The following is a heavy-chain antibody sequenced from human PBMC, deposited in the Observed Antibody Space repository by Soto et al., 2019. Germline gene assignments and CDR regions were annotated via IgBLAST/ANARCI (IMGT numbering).Heavy chain of an antibody. CDR1: GGTFSSYA. J-gene: IGHJ3*02. CDR2: TIPIFGTA. Sequence: QVQLVQSGAEVKKPGSSVKVSCKASGGTFSSYAISWVRQAPGQGLEWMGGTIPIFGTANYAQKFQGRVTITADKSTSTAYMELSSLRSEDTAVYYCARGYYGSGSYADAFDIWGQGTMVTVSS. D-gene: IGHD3-10*01. CDR3: ARGYYGSGSYADAFDI. V-gene: IGHV1-69*06.